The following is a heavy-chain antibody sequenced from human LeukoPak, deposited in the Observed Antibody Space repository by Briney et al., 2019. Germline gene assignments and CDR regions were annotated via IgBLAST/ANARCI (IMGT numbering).Heavy chain of an antibody. D-gene: IGHD3-3*01. J-gene: IGHJ4*02. CDR2: TYYRSQQWHS. V-gene: IGHV6-1*01. CDR1: GDSVSSNGAF. Sequence: SQTLSLTCAISGDSVSSNGAFWNWIRQSPSRGLEWLGRTYYRSQQWHSDYAPSVKGRITLNPDTSKNQFSLQLASMTPEDTAVYYCGRETDFGVVTNWGQGTLVTVSS. CDR3: GRETDFGVVTN.